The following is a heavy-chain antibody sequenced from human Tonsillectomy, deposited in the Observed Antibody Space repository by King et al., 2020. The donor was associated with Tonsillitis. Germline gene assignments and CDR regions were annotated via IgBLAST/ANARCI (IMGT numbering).Heavy chain of an antibody. V-gene: IGHV1-69*12. CDR3: SREMNRRPPKFEP. Sequence: QLVQSGAEVKKPGSSVKVSCTVSGDSFSSYTINWVRQAPGQGLEWVGGITPDSRTVDYAQKFQGRVTITADEATRTAYIEVPSLRSDDTAIYYCSREMNRRPPKFEPWGQGTLVIVSS. J-gene: IGHJ5*02. CDR1: GDSFSSYT. CDR2: ITPDSRTV. D-gene: IGHD2/OR15-2a*01.